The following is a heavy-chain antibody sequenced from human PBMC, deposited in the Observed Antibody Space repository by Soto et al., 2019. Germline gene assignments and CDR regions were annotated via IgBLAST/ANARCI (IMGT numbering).Heavy chain of an antibody. Sequence: GGSLRLSCAASGFTFGNYWMHWVRQAPGRGLEWVSRMNSDGSNTNYADSVKGRFTVSRDNAKNTLYLQMNSLRAEDTAVYYCATAEVDYWGPGTLVTVSS. CDR1: GFTFGNYW. CDR3: ATAEVDY. CDR2: MNSDGSNT. J-gene: IGHJ4*02. V-gene: IGHV3-74*01.